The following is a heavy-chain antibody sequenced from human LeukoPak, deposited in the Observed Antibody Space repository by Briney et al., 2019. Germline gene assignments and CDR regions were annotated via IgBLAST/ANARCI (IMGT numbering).Heavy chain of an antibody. CDR2: TSYDGSDT. D-gene: IGHD3-3*02. CDR3: ARDSQHLNFDH. CDR1: GFTFSSYG. V-gene: IGHV3-30*03. Sequence: PGRSLRLSCATSGFTFSSYGMHWVRQAPGKGLEWVAVTSYDGSDTYYADSVKGRFTISRDNAKNPLYLQMDSLRAEDTAVYYCARDSQHLNFDHWGQGTLVTVSS. J-gene: IGHJ4*02.